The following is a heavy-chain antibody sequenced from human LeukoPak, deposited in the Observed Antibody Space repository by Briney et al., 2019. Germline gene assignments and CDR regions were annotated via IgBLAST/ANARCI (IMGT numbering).Heavy chain of an antibody. CDR1: GFTFSSYS. J-gene: IGHJ4*02. CDR3: ATDRYSSGWYDYFDY. D-gene: IGHD6-19*01. CDR2: ISSSSSYI. Sequence: GGSLRLSCAASGFTFSSYSMNWVRQAPGKGLEWVSSISSSSSYIYYADSVKGRFTISRDNAKNSLYLQMNSLRAEDTALYYCATDRYSSGWYDYFDYWGQGTLVTVSS. V-gene: IGHV3-21*01.